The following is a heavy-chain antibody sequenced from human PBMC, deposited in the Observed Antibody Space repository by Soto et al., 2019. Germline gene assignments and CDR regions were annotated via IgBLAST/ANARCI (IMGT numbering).Heavy chain of an antibody. CDR2: INAGYGNT. V-gene: IGHV1-3*01. J-gene: IGHJ4*02. Sequence: ASVKVSCKASGYTFSSYAMHWVRQAPGQRLEWMGWINAGYGNTKSSQKFQDRVTISRDTSASTAYMELTSLRSEDTAVYYCARDTGDGTFDFWGQGTLVTVSS. CDR1: GYTFSSYA. D-gene: IGHD7-27*01. CDR3: ARDTGDGTFDF.